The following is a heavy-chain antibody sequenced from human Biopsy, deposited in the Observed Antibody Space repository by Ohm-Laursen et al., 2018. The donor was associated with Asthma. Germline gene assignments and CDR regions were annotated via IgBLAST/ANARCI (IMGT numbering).Heavy chain of an antibody. V-gene: IGHV1-69*13. CDR3: ARKAGSCISRTCYSLDF. CDR2: INSVFGTT. CDR1: GGTFNTYV. Sequence: SVKVSCKSLGGTFNTYVIGWGRQAPGQGLEWMGGINSVFGTTTYPQKFQDRVTITADDSTSTVYMELSSLRSEDTAVCYCARKAGSCISRTCYSLDFWGQGTLVTVSS. D-gene: IGHD2-2*01. J-gene: IGHJ4*02.